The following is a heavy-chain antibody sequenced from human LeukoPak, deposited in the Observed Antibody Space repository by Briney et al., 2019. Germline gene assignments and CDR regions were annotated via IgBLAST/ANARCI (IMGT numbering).Heavy chain of an antibody. V-gene: IGHV3-73*01. CDR1: GFTFSGSA. D-gene: IGHD2-8*01. J-gene: IGHJ4*02. CDR3: ARKNGLDY. CDR2: IRSKANSYAT. Sequence: GGSLRLSCAASGFTFSGSAMHWVRQAPGKGLEWVGRIRSKANSYATAYAASVKGRFTISRDDSKNTAYLQMNSLRAEDTAVYYCARKNGLDYWGQGTLVTVSS.